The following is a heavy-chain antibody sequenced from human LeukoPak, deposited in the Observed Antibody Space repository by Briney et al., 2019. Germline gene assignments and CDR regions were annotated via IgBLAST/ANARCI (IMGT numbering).Heavy chain of an antibody. CDR1: GGSISSYY. J-gene: IGHJ3*02. CDR2: IYHSGST. Sequence: SETLSLTCTVSGGSISSYYWSWIRQPPGKGLEWIGYIYHSGSTNYNPSLKSRVTISVDTSKNQFSLKLSSVTAADTAVYYCAREGYVIPHDAFDIWGQGTMVTVSS. CDR3: AREGYVIPHDAFDI. V-gene: IGHV4-59*01. D-gene: IGHD2-8*01.